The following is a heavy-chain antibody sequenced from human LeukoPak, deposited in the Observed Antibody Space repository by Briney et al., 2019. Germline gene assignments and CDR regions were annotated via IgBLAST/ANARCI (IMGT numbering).Heavy chain of an antibody. D-gene: IGHD4-17*01. CDR3: TRGTTSDGFDY. V-gene: IGHV1-18*01. Sequence: ASVKVSCKASGYTFTNSAISWVRQAPGQGLEWMGWISVYNGYTNYAQKLQGRVTMTTDTSTSTAYMELRSLRSDDTAVYYCTRGTTSDGFDYWGQGTLVTVSS. J-gene: IGHJ4*02. CDR1: GYTFTNSA. CDR2: ISVYNGYT.